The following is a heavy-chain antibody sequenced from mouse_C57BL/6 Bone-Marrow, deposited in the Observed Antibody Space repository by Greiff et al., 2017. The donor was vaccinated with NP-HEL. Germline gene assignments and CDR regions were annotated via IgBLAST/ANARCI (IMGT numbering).Heavy chain of an antibody. Sequence: EVKLQESGGGLVQPGGSMKLSCAASGFTFSDAWMDWVRQSPEKGLEWVAEIRNKANNHATYYAESVKGRFTISRDDSKSSVYLQMNSLRAEDTGIYYCTRGNGSSYDFDYWGQGTTLTVSS. CDR1: GFTFSDAW. D-gene: IGHD1-1*01. CDR2: IRNKANNHAT. CDR3: TRGNGSSYDFDY. J-gene: IGHJ2*01. V-gene: IGHV6-6*01.